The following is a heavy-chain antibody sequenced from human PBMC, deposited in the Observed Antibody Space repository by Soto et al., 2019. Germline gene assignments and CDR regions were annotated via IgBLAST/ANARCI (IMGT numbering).Heavy chain of an antibody. CDR3: ARIRARFSRSAFDI. D-gene: IGHD3-10*01. CDR1: AGSFTTYY. J-gene: IGHJ3*02. CDR2: INSSGST. Sequence: QVQLQQWGAGLLKPSETLSLTCAVYAGSFTTYYWSWIRQPPGKGLEWIGEINSSGSTNYKPSLKSRLTISVDTSKNQFSLRLTSVTAADTAVYYCARIRARFSRSAFDIWGQGTMVTVSS. V-gene: IGHV4-34*01.